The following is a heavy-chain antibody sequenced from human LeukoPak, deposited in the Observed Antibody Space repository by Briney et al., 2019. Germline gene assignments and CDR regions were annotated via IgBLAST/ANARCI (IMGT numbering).Heavy chain of an antibody. CDR2: INPNSGGT. CDR3: ASPVAGRWYFDY. CDR1: GYTFTGYY. J-gene: IGHJ4*02. Sequence: ASVKVSCKASGYTFTGYYMHWVRQAPGQGLEWMGWINPNSGGTNYAQKFQGRVTKTRDTSISTAYMELSRLRSDDTAVYYCASPVAGRWYFDYWGQGTLVTVSS. V-gene: IGHV1-2*02. D-gene: IGHD6-19*01.